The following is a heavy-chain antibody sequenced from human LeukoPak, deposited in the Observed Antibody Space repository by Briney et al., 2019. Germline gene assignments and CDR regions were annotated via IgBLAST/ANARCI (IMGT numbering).Heavy chain of an antibody. CDR2: ISYDGSNK. J-gene: IGHJ4*02. V-gene: IGHV3-30*18. Sequence: PGGSLRLSCAASGFTFSSYGMHWVRQAPGKGLEWVAVISYDGSNKYYADSVKGRFTISRDNSKNTLYLQMNSLRAEDTAVYYCAKEAAVRYYFDYWGQGTLVTVSS. CDR1: GFTFSSYG. D-gene: IGHD4-17*01. CDR3: AKEAAVRYYFDY.